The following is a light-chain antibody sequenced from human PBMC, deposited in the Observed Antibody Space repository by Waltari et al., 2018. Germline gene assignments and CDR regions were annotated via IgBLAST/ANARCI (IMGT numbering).Light chain of an antibody. Sequence: QYVLTQPPSASGTPGQGVTISFSGTTSNLGKHYVYWYQQVPGTAPKLLMYRNNQRPSGVSDRFSGSKSGTSASLAISGLRSEDEADYYCATWDNSLSGGVFGGGTKLTVL. CDR1: TSNLGKHY. V-gene: IGLV1-47*01. J-gene: IGLJ3*02. CDR2: RNN. CDR3: ATWDNSLSGGV.